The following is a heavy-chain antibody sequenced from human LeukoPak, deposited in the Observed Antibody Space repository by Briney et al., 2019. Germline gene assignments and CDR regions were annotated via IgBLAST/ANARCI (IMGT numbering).Heavy chain of an antibody. CDR1: GGSFSDYY. CDR2: INHSGTT. Sequence: SETLSLTCAVYGGSFSDYYWSWIRQPPGKGLEWIGEINHSGTTVYTPSLKRLLTISLDTTKNQFSLKLTTVAAADTAVYYCARDYDTSGYYFHSWGQGTLVTVSS. CDR3: ARDYDTSGYYFHS. D-gene: IGHD3-22*01. J-gene: IGHJ4*02. V-gene: IGHV4-34*01.